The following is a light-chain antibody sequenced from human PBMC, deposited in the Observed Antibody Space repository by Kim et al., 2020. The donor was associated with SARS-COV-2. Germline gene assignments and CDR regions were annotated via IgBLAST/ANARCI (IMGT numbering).Light chain of an antibody. CDR2: INS. CDR1: SSNIGSNT. CDR3: AAWDDSLNVYV. V-gene: IGLV1-44*01. Sequence: ELIQPPSASGTPGQRVTISCSGSSSNIGSNTVNWYRQVPGTAPELLIYINSQRPSGVPDRFSGSKSGTSASLAISGLQSEDEADYYCAAWDDSLNVYVFGSGTKVTVL. J-gene: IGLJ1*01.